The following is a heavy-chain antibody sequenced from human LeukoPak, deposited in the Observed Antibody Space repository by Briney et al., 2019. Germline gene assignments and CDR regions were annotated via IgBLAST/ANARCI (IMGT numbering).Heavy chain of an antibody. Sequence: EASVTVSFKASGYTFTVYYMHWVRQAPGQGLEGMGWINPNSGGTNYAQKFQGRVTMTRDTSISTAYVELSRLRSDDTCVYYCARDRYSYGNDYWGQGTLVTVSS. CDR2: INPNSGGT. CDR3: ARDRYSYGNDY. V-gene: IGHV1-2*02. J-gene: IGHJ4*02. CDR1: GYTFTVYY. D-gene: IGHD5-18*01.